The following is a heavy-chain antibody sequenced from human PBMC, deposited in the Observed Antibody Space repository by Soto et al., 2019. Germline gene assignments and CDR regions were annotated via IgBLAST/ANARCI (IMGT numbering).Heavy chain of an antibody. D-gene: IGHD4-17*01. Sequence: EVQLVESGGGLVQPGWSLRVSCAASGFTFRSHRIHWVRQAPGKGLEWVSRIDTDGGGTSYADSVKGRFTISTDNAENTVYLQMNGLRVDDTAVYYCATVFDVWGQGTLVTVSS. CDR2: IDTDGGGT. CDR3: ATVFDV. J-gene: IGHJ4*02. CDR1: GFTFRSHR. V-gene: IGHV3-74*01.